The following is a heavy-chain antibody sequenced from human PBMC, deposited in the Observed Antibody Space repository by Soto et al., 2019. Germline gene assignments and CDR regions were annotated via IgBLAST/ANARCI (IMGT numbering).Heavy chain of an antibody. Sequence: SETLSLTCTVSGGSVSSGSYYWSWIRQPPGKGLEWIGYIYYSGSTNYNPSLKSRVTISVDTSKNQFSLKLSSVTAADTAVYYCARVAFSGSQNYYYYYGMDVWGQGTTVTVSS. CDR2: IYYSGST. CDR3: ARVAFSGSQNYYYYYGMDV. CDR1: GGSVSSGSYY. V-gene: IGHV4-61*01. J-gene: IGHJ6*02. D-gene: IGHD1-26*01.